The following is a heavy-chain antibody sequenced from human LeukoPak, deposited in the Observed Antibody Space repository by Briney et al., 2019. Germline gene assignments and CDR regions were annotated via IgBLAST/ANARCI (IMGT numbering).Heavy chain of an antibody. CDR1: GFTFSSYG. D-gene: IGHD3-16*01. CDR3: ATEGGLL. Sequence: GGSLRLSCAASGFTFSSYGMHWVRQAPGKGLEWVAVISYDGSNKYYADSVKGRFTISRDNAKNSLYLQMNSLRDEDTAVYYCATEGGLLWGQGTLVTVSS. J-gene: IGHJ4*02. V-gene: IGHV3-30*03. CDR2: ISYDGSNK.